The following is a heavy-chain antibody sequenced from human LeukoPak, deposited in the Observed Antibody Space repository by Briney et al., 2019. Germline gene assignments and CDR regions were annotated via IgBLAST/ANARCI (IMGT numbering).Heavy chain of an antibody. CDR1: GFTFSSYS. V-gene: IGHV3-21*01. D-gene: IGHD6-6*01. Sequence: GSLRLSCAVSGFTFSSYSMNWVRLAPGKGLEWVSSISSTSTYIYYADSVKGRFTISRDNAKNSLYLQMNSLRAEDTAVYYCARDLRQLVRGAAFDVWGQGTMVTVSS. CDR2: ISSTSTYI. J-gene: IGHJ3*01. CDR3: ARDLRQLVRGAAFDV.